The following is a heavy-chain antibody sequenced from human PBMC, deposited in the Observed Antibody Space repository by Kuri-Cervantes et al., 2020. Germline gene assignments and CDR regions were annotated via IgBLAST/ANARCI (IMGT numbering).Heavy chain of an antibody. CDR2: SYYSGVS. V-gene: IGHV4-59*11. CDR3: VRDLRDESVYHFDY. D-gene: IGHD5/OR15-5a*01. Sequence: SETLSLTCSVSGGSLSGRYWSWIRQSPGKGLEWIGYSYYSGVSNYNPSLKSRVTISVDTSKNQFTLKLNSVTAADTAVYYCVRDLRDESVYHFDYWGQGTLVTVSS. CDR1: GGSLSGRY. J-gene: IGHJ4*02.